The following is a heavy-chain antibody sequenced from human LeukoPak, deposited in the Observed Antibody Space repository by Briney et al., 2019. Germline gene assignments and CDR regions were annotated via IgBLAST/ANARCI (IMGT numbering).Heavy chain of an antibody. CDR3: ARDRAWFGESPVDY. D-gene: IGHD3-10*01. Sequence: PGGSLRLFCAASGFTFSSYWMSWVRQAPGKGLEWVANIKQDGSEKYYVDSVKGRFTISRDNAKNSLYLQMNSLRAEDTAVYYCARDRAWFGESPVDYWGQGTLVTVSS. V-gene: IGHV3-7*01. J-gene: IGHJ4*02. CDR2: IKQDGSEK. CDR1: GFTFSSYW.